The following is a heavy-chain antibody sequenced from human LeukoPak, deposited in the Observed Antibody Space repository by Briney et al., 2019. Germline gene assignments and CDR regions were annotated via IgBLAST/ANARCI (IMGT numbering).Heavy chain of an antibody. CDR1: GGSISSGGYY. Sequence: SETLSLTCTVSGGSISSGGYYWSWIRQPPGKGLEWIGYIYHSGSTYYNPSLKSRVTISVDRSKNQFSLKLSSVTAADTAVYYCARDHYYDSSGYTFRHWGQGTLVTVSS. J-gene: IGHJ1*01. CDR2: IYHSGST. V-gene: IGHV4-30-2*01. CDR3: ARDHYYDSSGYTFRH. D-gene: IGHD3-22*01.